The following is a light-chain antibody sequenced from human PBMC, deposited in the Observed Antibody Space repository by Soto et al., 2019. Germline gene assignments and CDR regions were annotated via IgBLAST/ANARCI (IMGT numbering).Light chain of an antibody. Sequence: DVQLTQSPSTLSASVGDRVAITCQASQSIVNYLNWFQQRPGKAPQLLISDASHLEPGVPSRFSGQRSGTDFTLIISSPQPEDFATYYCQQYEKLPLTFGGGTRVEV. CDR2: DAS. J-gene: IGKJ4*01. V-gene: IGKV1-33*01. CDR3: QQYEKLPLT. CDR1: QSIVNY.